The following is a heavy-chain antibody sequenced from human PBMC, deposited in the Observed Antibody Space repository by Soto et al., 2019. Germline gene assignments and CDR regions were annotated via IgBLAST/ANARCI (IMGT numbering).Heavy chain of an antibody. Sequence: QVQLVESGGGVVQPGRSLRLSCAASGFMFTNYGMHWVRQAPGKGLEWVAVIWSDGNKRYYADSVKGRFTVSRDTSKNKLYLQMNNLRADDTAVYYCVRGDNWGDEASDYRGQGTLVTVSS. V-gene: IGHV3-33*01. CDR1: GFMFTNYG. CDR2: IWSDGNKR. D-gene: IGHD1-1*01. CDR3: VRGDNWGDEASDY. J-gene: IGHJ4*02.